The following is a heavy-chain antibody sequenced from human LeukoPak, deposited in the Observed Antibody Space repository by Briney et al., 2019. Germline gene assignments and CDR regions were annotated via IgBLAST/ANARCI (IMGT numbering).Heavy chain of an antibody. CDR3: ARGTRLTYFDY. J-gene: IGHJ4*02. V-gene: IGHV1-2*04. D-gene: IGHD2-2*01. CDR2: INPNSGGT. CDR1: GYTFTGYY. Sequence: ASVKVSCKASGYTFTGYYMHWVRQAPGQGLEWMGWINPNSGGTNYARKFQGWVTMTRDTSISTAYMELSRLRSDDTAVYYCARGTRLTYFDYWGQGTLVTVSS.